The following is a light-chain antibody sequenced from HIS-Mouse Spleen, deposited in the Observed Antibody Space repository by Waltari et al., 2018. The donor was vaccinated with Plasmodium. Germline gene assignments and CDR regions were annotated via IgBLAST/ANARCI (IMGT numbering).Light chain of an antibody. CDR1: SSDVGGYNY. CDR2: EVS. V-gene: IGLV2-14*01. CDR3: SSYTSSSTPYV. J-gene: IGLJ1*01. Sequence: QSALTQPASVSGSPGQSITISCTGTSSDVGGYNYVSWYQQHPGKAPKLMIYEVSKRPSGVFNRFSGSKSGNTASLTISGLQAEDEADYYCSSYTSSSTPYVFGTGTKVTVL.